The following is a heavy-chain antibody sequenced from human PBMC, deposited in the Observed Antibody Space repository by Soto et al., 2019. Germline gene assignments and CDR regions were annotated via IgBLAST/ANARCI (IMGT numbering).Heavy chain of an antibody. CDR2: ISAYNGNT. CDR1: GYTFTSYG. D-gene: IGHD3-10*01. Sequence: NRRASVKVSCKASGYTFTSYGISWVRQAPGQGLEWMGWISAYNGNTNYAQKLQGRVTMTTDTSTSTAYMELRSLRSDDTAVYYCARRVYGPGELAGLVDYWGQGTLVTVSS. CDR3: ARRVYGPGELAGLVDY. V-gene: IGHV1-18*01. J-gene: IGHJ4*02.